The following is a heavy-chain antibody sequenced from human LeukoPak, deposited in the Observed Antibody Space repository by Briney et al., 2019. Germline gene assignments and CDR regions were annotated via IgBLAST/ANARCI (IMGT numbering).Heavy chain of an antibody. V-gene: IGHV4-39*07. D-gene: IGHD2-21*02. CDR3: ARFHPARHIVVVTAIRKSSGWFDP. J-gene: IGHJ5*02. Sequence: SETLSLTCTVSGASFSSSPYFWGWVRQPPGKGLEWIGEINHSGSTNYNPFLKSRVTISVDTSKNQFSLKLGSVTAADTAVYYCARFHPARHIVVVTAIRKSSGWFDPWGQGTLDTVSS. CDR2: INHSGST. CDR1: GASFSSSPYF.